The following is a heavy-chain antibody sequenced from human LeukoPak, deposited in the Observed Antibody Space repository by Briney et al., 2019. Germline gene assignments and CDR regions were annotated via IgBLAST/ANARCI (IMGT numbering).Heavy chain of an antibody. CDR2: MNPNSGNT. V-gene: IGHV1-8*03. CDR3: ELGYYGSGSFPDY. J-gene: IGHJ4*02. D-gene: IGHD3-10*01. CDR1: GYTFTSYD. Sequence: ASVKVSCKASGYTFTSYDINWVRQATGQGLEWMGWMNPNSGNTGYAQRFQGRVTITRNTSISTAYMELSSLRSEDTAVYYCELGYYGSGSFPDYWGQGTLVTVSS.